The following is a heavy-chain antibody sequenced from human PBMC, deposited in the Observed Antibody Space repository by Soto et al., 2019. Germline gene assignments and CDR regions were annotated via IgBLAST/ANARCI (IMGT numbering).Heavy chain of an antibody. V-gene: IGHV3-11*01. Sequence: GGSLRLSCAASGFTFSDYYMSWIRKAPGKGLEWVSYISSSGSTIYYADSVKGRFTISRDNAKNSLYLQMNSLRAEDTAVYYCARAPASSSFFHYYYYMDVWGKGTTVTVSS. D-gene: IGHD6-6*01. CDR1: GFTFSDYY. CDR2: ISSSGSTI. J-gene: IGHJ6*03. CDR3: ARAPASSSFFHYYYYMDV.